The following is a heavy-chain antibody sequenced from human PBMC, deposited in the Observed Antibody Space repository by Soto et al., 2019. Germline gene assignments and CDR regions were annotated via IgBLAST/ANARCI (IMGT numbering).Heavy chain of an antibody. Sequence: LSLTCAVHGGSFSGFYWTWIRQPPGKGLEWIGEINHSGSSNYNPPLKSRVTMSLDTSRNRFSLSLNSVTAADTAVYYCARMAGPWYFDLWGRGTLVTVSS. CDR2: INHSGSS. CDR3: ARMAGPWYFDL. CDR1: GGSFSGFY. J-gene: IGHJ2*01. V-gene: IGHV4-34*01.